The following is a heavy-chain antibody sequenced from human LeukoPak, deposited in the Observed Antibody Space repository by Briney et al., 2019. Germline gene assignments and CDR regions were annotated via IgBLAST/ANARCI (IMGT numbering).Heavy chain of an antibody. Sequence: GESLKISCKGSGYTFTSYWIAWVRQMPGKGLEWMGIIFPGDSDTRYSPSFQGQVTISADNSISTAYLRWSSLKASDTATYYCARQSGGSVYWGQGTLVIVSS. D-gene: IGHD1-26*01. CDR3: ARQSGGSVY. CDR2: IFPGDSDT. CDR1: GYTFTSYW. J-gene: IGHJ4*02. V-gene: IGHV5-51*01.